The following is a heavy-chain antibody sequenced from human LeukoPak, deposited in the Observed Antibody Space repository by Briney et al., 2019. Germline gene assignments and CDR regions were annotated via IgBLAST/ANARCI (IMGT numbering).Heavy chain of an antibody. Sequence: SETLSLTCTVSGYSISSGYYWSWIRQPPGKGLEWIGSIYHSGNTYYNPSLKSRLTISVDTSKNQFSLKLTSVTAADTAVYYCATGGGIAVAGEWGQGTLVTVSS. CDR1: GYSISSGYY. V-gene: IGHV4-38-2*02. J-gene: IGHJ4*02. CDR2: IYHSGNT. CDR3: ATGGGIAVAGE. D-gene: IGHD6-19*01.